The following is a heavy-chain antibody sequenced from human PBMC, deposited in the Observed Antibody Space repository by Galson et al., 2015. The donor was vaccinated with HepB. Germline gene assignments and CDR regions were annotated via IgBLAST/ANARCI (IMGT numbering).Heavy chain of an antibody. D-gene: IGHD4-23*01. V-gene: IGHV3-23*01. CDR2: ISGSGGNT. CDR1: GFTFSSYA. CDR3: AKDLLKTTVVNYLFDY. J-gene: IGHJ4*02. Sequence: SLRLSCAASGFTFSSYAMNWVRQAPGKGLEWVSAISGSGGNTYYADSVKGRFTISRENSKNTLYLQMNSLRAEDTAVYYCAKDLLKTTVVNYLFDYWGQGTLVTVSS.